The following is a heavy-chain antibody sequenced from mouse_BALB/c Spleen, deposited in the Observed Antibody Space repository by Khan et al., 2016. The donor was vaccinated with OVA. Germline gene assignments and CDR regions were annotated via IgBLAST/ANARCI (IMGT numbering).Heavy chain of an antibody. CDR3: TRLAYYYDSEGFAY. D-gene: IGHD1-1*01. J-gene: IGHJ3*01. V-gene: IGHV5-6*01. Sequence: VQRVESGGDLVKPGESLKLSCAASGFTFSTYGMSWVRQTPDRRLEWVATVSTGGSYTYYPDSVKGRFTISRDNAKNTLYLQMNSLKSDDTAIFYCTRLAYYYDSEGFAYWGQGTLVTVSA. CDR2: VSTGGSYT. CDR1: GFTFSTYG.